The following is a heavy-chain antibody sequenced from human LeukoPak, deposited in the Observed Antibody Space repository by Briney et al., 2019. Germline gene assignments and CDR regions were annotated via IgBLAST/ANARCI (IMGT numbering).Heavy chain of an antibody. Sequence: KPGGSLXLSCAASGFTFSDYYMSWIRQPPGKGLEWIGEINHSGSTNYNPSLKSRVTISVDTSKNQFSLKLSSVTAADTAVYYCARRSGSYVLQGLDYWGQGTLVTVSS. V-gene: IGHV4-34*01. CDR2: INHSGST. CDR1: GFTFSDYY. CDR3: ARRSGSYVLQGLDY. D-gene: IGHD1-26*01. J-gene: IGHJ4*02.